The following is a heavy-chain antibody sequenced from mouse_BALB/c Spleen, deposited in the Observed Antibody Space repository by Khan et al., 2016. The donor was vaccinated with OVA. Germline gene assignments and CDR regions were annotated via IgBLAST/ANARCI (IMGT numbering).Heavy chain of an antibody. CDR3: TRRNWDVAWCAY. J-gene: IGHJ3*01. V-gene: IGHV1-5*01. D-gene: IGHD4-1*01. Sequence: VRLQQSGTVLARPGASVKMSCKASGYTFTSYWMHWVKQRPGQGLEWIGDIYPGNTDTNYNQKFKGKAKLTAVTSTSTAYMELYSLTNEDSAVYYCTRRNWDVAWCAYWGQGTLVTVSA. CDR2: IYPGNTDT. CDR1: GYTFTSYW.